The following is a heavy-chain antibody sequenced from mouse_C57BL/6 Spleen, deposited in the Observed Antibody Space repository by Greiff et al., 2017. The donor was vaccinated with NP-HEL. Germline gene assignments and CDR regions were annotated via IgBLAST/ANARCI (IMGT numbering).Heavy chain of an antibody. Sequence: VQLQQSGPELVKPGASVKMSCKASGYTFTDYNMHWVKQRHGKSLEWLGYINPNNGGTSYTQKFKGKATLTVNKSYSTAYMELRSLTSEDAAVYDGARSGGDGNWFAYWGQGTLVTVSA. CDR3: ARSGGDGNWFAY. D-gene: IGHD2-1*01. V-gene: IGHV1-22*01. CDR2: INPNNGGT. J-gene: IGHJ3*01. CDR1: GYTFTDYN.